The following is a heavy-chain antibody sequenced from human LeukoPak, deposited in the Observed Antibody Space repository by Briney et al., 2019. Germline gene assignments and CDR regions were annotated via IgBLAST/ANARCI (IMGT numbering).Heavy chain of an antibody. CDR1: GYIFSNYG. CDR2: ISSAGNT. CDR3: ARDFAWGSGGAPIDDNWLDP. V-gene: IGHV1-18*01. D-gene: IGHD7-27*01. Sequence: ASVKVSCKASGYIFSNYGISWVRQAPGHGLEWMGWISSAGNTNYAPKFQDRATMTTDTSTSTAYIELRSLKFDDTAVYYCARDFAWGSGGAPIDDNWLDPWGQGTLVTVSS. J-gene: IGHJ5*02.